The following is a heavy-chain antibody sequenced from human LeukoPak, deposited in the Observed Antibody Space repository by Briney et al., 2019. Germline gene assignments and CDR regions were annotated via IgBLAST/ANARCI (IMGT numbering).Heavy chain of an antibody. CDR1: GFTFSSDA. V-gene: IGHV3-23*01. D-gene: IGHD2-2*01. CDR2: VSGGGGTT. CDR3: AKDMGYCSSATCYGLDY. Sequence: GGSLRLSCAASGFTFSSDAMSWVRQAPGKGLEWVSTVSGGGGTTYYAGSVKGRFTISRDNSKNTLFLQMNSLRAEDTAIYYCAKDMGYCSSATCYGLDYWGQGTLVTVSS. J-gene: IGHJ4*02.